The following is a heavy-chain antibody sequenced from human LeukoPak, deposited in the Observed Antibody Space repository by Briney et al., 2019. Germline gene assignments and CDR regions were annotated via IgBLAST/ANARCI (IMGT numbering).Heavy chain of an antibody. CDR1: GGSFSGYY. Sequence: SETLSLTCAVYGGSFSGYYWSWMRQPPGEGPEWIGDINQSGSTTYNPSLKSRVTILVDTSKNQFSLELTSVTAADTAVYYCARDYGDSRNYNWFDPWGQGTLVTVSS. CDR2: INQSGST. V-gene: IGHV4-34*01. CDR3: ARDYGDSRNYNWFDP. J-gene: IGHJ5*02. D-gene: IGHD4-17*01.